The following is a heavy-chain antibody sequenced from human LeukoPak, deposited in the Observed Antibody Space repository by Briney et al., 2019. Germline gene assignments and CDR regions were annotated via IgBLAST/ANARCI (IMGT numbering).Heavy chain of an antibody. Sequence: ASVKVSCKASGYTFTGYYMHWVRQAPGQGLEWMGWINPNSGGTNYAQKFQGRVTMTRDTSISTAYMELSRLRSDDTAVYYRARGPCTNGVCYMPDYWGQGTLVTVSS. V-gene: IGHV1-2*02. CDR1: GYTFTGYY. CDR3: ARGPCTNGVCYMPDY. CDR2: INPNSGGT. J-gene: IGHJ4*02. D-gene: IGHD2-8*01.